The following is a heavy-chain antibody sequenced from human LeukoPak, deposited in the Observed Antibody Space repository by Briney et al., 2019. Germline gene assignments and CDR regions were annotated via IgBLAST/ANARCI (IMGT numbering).Heavy chain of an antibody. D-gene: IGHD1-1*01. CDR2: ISAYNGNT. V-gene: IGHV1-18*01. Sequence: GASVKVSCKASGYTLTTYSYGVSWVRQAPGQGLEWMGWISAYNGNTNYAQTVQGRVTMTTDTSTNTAYMELRSLRSDDTAVYYCAREQPRGLLDYWGQGTLVTVSS. CDR3: AREQPRGLLDY. CDR1: GYTLTTYSYG. J-gene: IGHJ4*02.